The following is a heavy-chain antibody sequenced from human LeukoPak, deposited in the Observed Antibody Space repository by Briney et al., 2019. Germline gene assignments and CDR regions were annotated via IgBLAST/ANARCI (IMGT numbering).Heavy chain of an antibody. CDR1: GFTFSSYG. CDR3: AKVTEWAYYYYYYYMDV. V-gene: IGHV3-30*02. CDR2: IRYDGSNK. Sequence: PGGSLRLSCAASGFTFSSYGMHWVRQAPGKGLEWVAFIRYDGSNKYYADSVKGRFTISRDNSKNTLYLQMNSLRAEDTAVYYCAKVTEWAYYYYYYYMDVWGKGTTVTVSS. D-gene: IGHD3-3*01. J-gene: IGHJ6*03.